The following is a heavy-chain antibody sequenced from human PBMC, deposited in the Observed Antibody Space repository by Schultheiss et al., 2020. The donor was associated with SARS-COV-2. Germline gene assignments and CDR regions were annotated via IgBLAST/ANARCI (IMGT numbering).Heavy chain of an antibody. CDR2: ISYSSGSA. CDR3: TRRMGGTKDY. D-gene: IGHD1-14*01. CDR1: GFTFSTYG. Sequence: GESLKISCAASGFTFSTYGMHWVRQAPGKGLEWVSSISYSSGSAYYADSVKGRFTISRDISKNTLYLQMNSLRAEDTAFYYCTRRMGGTKDYWGQGTLVTVSS. V-gene: IGHV3-23*01. J-gene: IGHJ4*02.